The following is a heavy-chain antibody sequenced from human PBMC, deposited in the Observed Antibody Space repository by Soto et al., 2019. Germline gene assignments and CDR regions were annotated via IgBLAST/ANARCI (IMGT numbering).Heavy chain of an antibody. CDR2: ISGRGDTT. V-gene: IGHV3-23*01. J-gene: IGHJ6*02. CDR3: ADPVPAATHYDYYDMDV. CDR1: GFTFTYYS. D-gene: IGHD2-2*01. Sequence: EVQLLESGGGLVQPGGSLRLSCVASSGFTFTYYSMSWVRQAAGKGVEWVVHISGRGDTTYYADSVKGRFTISRNNFKSTLYLQMNSLRADDTAVYYCADPVPAATHYDYYDMDVWGQGTTVTVSS.